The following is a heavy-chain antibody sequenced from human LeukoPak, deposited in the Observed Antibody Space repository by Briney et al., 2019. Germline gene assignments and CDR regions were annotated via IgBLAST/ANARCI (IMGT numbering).Heavy chain of an antibody. V-gene: IGHV3-48*04. J-gene: IGHJ4*02. CDR3: ARVSGYRGSYHFDY. D-gene: IGHD1-26*01. CDR2: ISSSSSTI. CDR1: GFTFSSYS. Sequence: TGGSLRLSCAASGFTFSSYSMNWVRQAPGKGLEWVSYISSSSSTIYYADSVKGRFTISRDNAKNSLYLQMNSLRAEDTAVYYCARVSGYRGSYHFDYWGQGTLVTVPS.